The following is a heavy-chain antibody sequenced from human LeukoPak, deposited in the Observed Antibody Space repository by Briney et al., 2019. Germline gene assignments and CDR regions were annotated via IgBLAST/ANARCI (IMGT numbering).Heavy chain of an antibody. CDR3: AGDLAYCGGDCYS. J-gene: IGHJ5*02. V-gene: IGHV4-38-2*02. CDR1: GYSISSGYY. Sequence: SETLSLTCTVSGYSISSGYYWGWIRQPPGKGLEWIGSIYHSGSTYYNPSLKSRVTISVDTSKNQFSLKLSSVTAADTAVYYCAGDLAYCGGDCYSWGQGTLVTVSS. D-gene: IGHD2-21*01. CDR2: IYHSGST.